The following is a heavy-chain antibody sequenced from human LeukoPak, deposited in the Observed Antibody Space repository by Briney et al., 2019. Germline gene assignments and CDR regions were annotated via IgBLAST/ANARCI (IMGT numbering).Heavy chain of an antibody. CDR1: GGSFSGYY. CDR3: ARVETIFGVVLNNWFDP. V-gene: IGHV4-34*01. D-gene: IGHD3-3*01. J-gene: IGHJ5*02. Sequence: SETLSLTCAVYGGSFSGYYWSWIRQPPGKGLEWIGEINHSGSTNYNPYLKSRVTISVDTSKNQFSLKLSSVTAADTAVYYCARVETIFGVVLNNWFDPWGQGTLVTVSS. CDR2: INHSGST.